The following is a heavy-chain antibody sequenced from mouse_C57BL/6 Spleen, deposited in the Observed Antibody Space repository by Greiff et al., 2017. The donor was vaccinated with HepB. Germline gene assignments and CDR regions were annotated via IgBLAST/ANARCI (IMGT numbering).Heavy chain of an antibody. CDR3: AREGYGNYVRGAMDY. CDR1: GFTFSSYA. Sequence: EVMLVESGGGLVKPGGSLKLSCAASGFTFSSYAMSWVRQTPEKRLEWVATISDGGSYTYYPDNVKGRFTISRDNAKNNLYLQMSHLKSEDTAMYYCAREGYGNYVRGAMDYWGQGTSVTVSS. CDR2: ISDGGSYT. J-gene: IGHJ4*01. V-gene: IGHV5-4*01. D-gene: IGHD2-1*01.